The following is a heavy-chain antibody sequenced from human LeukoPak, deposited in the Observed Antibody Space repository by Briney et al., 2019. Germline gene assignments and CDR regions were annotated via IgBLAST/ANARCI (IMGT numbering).Heavy chain of an antibody. CDR3: ARAFTGATTKGDWFDP. Sequence: GASVKVSCKASGYTFTCYYMHWVRQAPGQGLEWMGWINPNSGGTNYAQKFQGRVTMTRDTSISTAYMELSRLRSDDTAVYYCARAFTGATTKGDWFDPWGQGTLVTVSS. CDR2: INPNSGGT. CDR1: GYTFTCYY. J-gene: IGHJ5*02. D-gene: IGHD1-26*01. V-gene: IGHV1-2*02.